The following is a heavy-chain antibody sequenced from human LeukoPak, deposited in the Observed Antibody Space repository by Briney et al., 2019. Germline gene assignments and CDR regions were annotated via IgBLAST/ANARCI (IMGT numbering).Heavy chain of an antibody. CDR2: ISAYNGNT. CDR1: VYTFTRYG. CDR3: ARGGYGDSTDY. D-gene: IGHD4-17*01. V-gene: IGHV1-18*01. J-gene: IGHJ4*02. Sequence: GASVKVSCKASVYTFTRYGISWVRQAPGQGLEGMGWISAYNGNTNYAQKLQGRVTMTTDTSTSTAYTELRSLRSDDTAVYYCARGGYGDSTDYWGQGTLVTVSS.